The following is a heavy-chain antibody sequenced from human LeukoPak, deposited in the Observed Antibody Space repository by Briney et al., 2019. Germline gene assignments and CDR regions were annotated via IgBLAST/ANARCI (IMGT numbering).Heavy chain of an antibody. CDR1: GFTFSSYS. D-gene: IGHD6-19*01. J-gene: IGHJ4*02. V-gene: IGHV3-21*01. Sequence: PGGPLRLPCAASGFTFSSYSMNWVRQAPGKGLEWVSSISSSSSYIYYADSVKGRFTISRDNAKNSLYLQMNSLRAEDTAVYYCARDIAVAGRNDFDYWGQGTLVTVSS. CDR3: ARDIAVAGRNDFDY. CDR2: ISSSSSYI.